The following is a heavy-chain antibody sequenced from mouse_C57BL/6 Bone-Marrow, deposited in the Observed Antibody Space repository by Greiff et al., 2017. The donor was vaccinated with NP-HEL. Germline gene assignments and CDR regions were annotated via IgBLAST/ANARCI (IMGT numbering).Heavy chain of an antibody. D-gene: IGHD2-4*01. CDR2: ISSGGSYT. CDR3: AGPRDYDWFAY. V-gene: IGHV5-6*01. Sequence: EVKLMESGGDLVKPGGSLKLSCAASGFTFSSYGMSWVRQTPDKRLEWVATISSGGSYTYYPDSVKGRFTISRDNAKNTLYLQMSSLKSEDTAMYYCAGPRDYDWFAYWGQGTLVTVSA. CDR1: GFTFSSYG. J-gene: IGHJ3*01.